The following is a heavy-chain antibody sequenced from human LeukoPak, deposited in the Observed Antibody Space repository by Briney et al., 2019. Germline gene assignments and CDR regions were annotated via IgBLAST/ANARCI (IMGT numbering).Heavy chain of an antibody. D-gene: IGHD6-13*01. J-gene: IGHJ6*03. CDR3: ARVSGIAAYYYYYYMDV. CDR2: INHSGNT. Sequence: SETLSLTCAVYGGSFSLYYWTWIRQSPGKGLEWIGEINHSGNTNYNPSLKSRVTISVDTSKNQFSLKLSSVTAADTAVYYCARVSGIAAYYYYYYMDVWGKGTTVTVSS. CDR1: GGSFSLYY. V-gene: IGHV4-34*01.